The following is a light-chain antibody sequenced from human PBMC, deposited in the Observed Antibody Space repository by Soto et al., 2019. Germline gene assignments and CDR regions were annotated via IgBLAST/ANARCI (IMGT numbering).Light chain of an antibody. V-gene: IGLV1-44*01. CDR3: ETWDDSRKGV. Sequence: QSVLTQPPSASGTPGQRITISCSGSSSDIESHTVNWYQQVPGKAPKLLNNTNNQRPSGVPARFSGSKSGASASLAISGLQSEDEANYYCETWDDSRKGVFGTGTKLTVL. J-gene: IGLJ1*01. CDR2: TNN. CDR1: SSDIESHT.